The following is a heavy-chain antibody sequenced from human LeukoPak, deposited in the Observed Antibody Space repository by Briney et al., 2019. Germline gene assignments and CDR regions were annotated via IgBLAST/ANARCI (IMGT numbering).Heavy chain of an antibody. CDR2: IASSDSTI. Sequence: PGGSLRLSCAASGFTFSDYYMSWIRQAPGKGLEWVSYIASSDSTIYYADSVKGRFTISRDNAKNSLYLQMNSLRAEDTAVYYCARDRFRYDSSSYYYIFDYWGQGTLVTVSS. D-gene: IGHD3-22*01. CDR1: GFTFSDYY. J-gene: IGHJ4*02. V-gene: IGHV3-11*04. CDR3: ARDRFRYDSSSYYYIFDY.